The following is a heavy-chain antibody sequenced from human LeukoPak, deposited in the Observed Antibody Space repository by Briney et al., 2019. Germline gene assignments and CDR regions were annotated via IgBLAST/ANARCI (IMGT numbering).Heavy chain of an antibody. Sequence: GGSLTLSCAASGFIFSDSYMHWVRQASGKGLEWVGLIRTKTKNYAATYAESVKGRFTISRDDSKNTAYLQMNSLKMEDTAVHYCTRQNCTGGSCSYVDCWGRGTLVTVSS. V-gene: IGHV3-73*01. J-gene: IGHJ4*02. CDR2: IRTKTKNYAA. CDR1: GFIFSDSY. D-gene: IGHD2-8*02. CDR3: TRQNCTGGSCSYVDC.